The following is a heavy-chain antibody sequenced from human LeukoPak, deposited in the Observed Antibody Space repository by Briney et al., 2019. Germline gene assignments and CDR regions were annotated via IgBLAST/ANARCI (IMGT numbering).Heavy chain of an antibody. CDR1: GGTFSSYA. CDR3: ARGPVERSLEWLPPYYYYYYMDV. D-gene: IGHD3-3*01. V-gene: IGHV1-69*05. CDR2: IIPIFGTA. Sequence: SVKVSCKASGGTFSSYAISWVRQAPGQGLEWMGGIIPIFGTANYAQKFQGRVTITTDESTSTAYMELSSLRSEDTAVYYCARGPVERSLEWLPPYYYYYYMDVWGKGTMVTVSS. J-gene: IGHJ6*03.